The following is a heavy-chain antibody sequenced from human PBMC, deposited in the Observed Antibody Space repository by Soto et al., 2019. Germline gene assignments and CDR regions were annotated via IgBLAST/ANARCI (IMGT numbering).Heavy chain of an antibody. D-gene: IGHD1-20*01. J-gene: IGHJ4*02. CDR1: GGTFSSYT. CDR2: IIPILGIA. CDR3: ARAHLPPRITGTTESGY. V-gene: IGHV1-69*02. Sequence: QVQLVQSGAEVKKPGSSVKVSCKASGGTFSSYTISWVRQAPGQGLEWMGRIIPILGIANYAQKLQGRVTITADKSTRTAYMELSRRRCEDTVVYYFARAHLPPRITGTTESGYWGQGTLVTVSS.